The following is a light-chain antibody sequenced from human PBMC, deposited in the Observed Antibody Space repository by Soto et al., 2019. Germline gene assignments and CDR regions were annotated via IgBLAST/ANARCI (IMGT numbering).Light chain of an antibody. Sequence: EIVLTQSPGTLSLSPGERATLSCRASQSVSRTYLAWYQQKPVQAPRLLIYDASNRATGIPARFSGSGSGTDFTLTISSLEPEDFAVYYCQQRSNWSWTFGQGTKVDI. CDR3: QQRSNWSWT. J-gene: IGKJ1*01. V-gene: IGKV3-11*01. CDR1: QSVSRTY. CDR2: DAS.